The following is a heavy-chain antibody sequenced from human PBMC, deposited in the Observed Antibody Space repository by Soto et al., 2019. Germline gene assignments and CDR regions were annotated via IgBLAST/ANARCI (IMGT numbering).Heavy chain of an antibody. D-gene: IGHD1-1*01. Sequence: SETLSLTCTVSGASISGFYWSWIRKSAGKGLEWIGRIYATWTTDYNPSLKTRVMMSVDTSKKQFSMKLRSVTDADTAVYYCVRDGTKTLRDWFDTWGKG. J-gene: IGHJ5*02. CDR3: VRDGTKTLRDWFDT. V-gene: IGHV4-4*07. CDR2: IYATWTT. CDR1: GASISGFY.